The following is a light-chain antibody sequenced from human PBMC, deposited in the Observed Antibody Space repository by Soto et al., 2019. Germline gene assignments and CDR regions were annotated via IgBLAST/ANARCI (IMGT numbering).Light chain of an antibody. J-gene: IGKJ2*01. CDR2: GTS. Sequence: EIVLTQSPGTLSLSPGERATFSCRASQSVNSDYLAWYQQRPGLAPRLLIYGTSNRATGIPDRFSGSGSGTDFILTINTLEPEDFAVYYCQRYGSSPLYAFGQGTKLEIK. CDR1: QSVNSDY. CDR3: QRYGSSPLYA. V-gene: IGKV3-20*01.